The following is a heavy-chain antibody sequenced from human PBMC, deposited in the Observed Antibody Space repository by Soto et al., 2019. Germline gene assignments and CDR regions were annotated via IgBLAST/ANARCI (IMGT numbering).Heavy chain of an antibody. V-gene: IGHV1-2*02. CDR3: ARGYYSISGGVFDY. J-gene: IGHJ4*02. Sequence: QVPLVQSGADVKKPGASVKVSCTTSGYTFSGYFMHWLRQAPGQGLEWMGWMNPNRGGTDYAQNFQGRVSITWDTSVSTAYMELSRLRSDDTAIYYCARGYYSISGGVFDYWGQGTLVTVSS. CDR2: MNPNRGGT. D-gene: IGHD3-16*01. CDR1: GYTFSGYF.